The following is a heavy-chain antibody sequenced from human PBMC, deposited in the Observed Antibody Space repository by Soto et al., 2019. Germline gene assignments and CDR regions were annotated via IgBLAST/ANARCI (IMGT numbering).Heavy chain of an antibody. J-gene: IGHJ6*02. V-gene: IGHV3-33*01. CDR2: IWYDGSNT. Sequence: KGVGWGAVIWYDGSNTYYADYVKGRFTISRDNSKTTMSLKMHSLRAEDTAVYYCARDGYGSGSHSKSLYYYYYGMDVWGQGTMVTVYS. CDR3: ARDGYGSGSHSKSLYYYYYGMDV. D-gene: IGHD3-10*01.